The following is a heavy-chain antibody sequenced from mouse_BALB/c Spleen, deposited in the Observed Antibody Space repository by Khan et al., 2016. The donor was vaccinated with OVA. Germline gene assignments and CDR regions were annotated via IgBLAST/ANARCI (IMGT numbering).Heavy chain of an antibody. CDR3: GRNHDYDEGLAY. D-gene: IGHD2-4*01. J-gene: IGHJ3*01. Sequence: QIQLVQSGPGLVQPSQSLSITCTVSGFSLTTYGVHWVSQSPGKGLEWLGVIWSGGSTDSNAPFISRLSISTDSSTSNVFFKMNSQQVKDTASYYWGRNHDYDEGLAYWGQGTLVTVSA. V-gene: IGHV2-2*02. CDR2: IWSGGST. CDR1: GFSLTTYG.